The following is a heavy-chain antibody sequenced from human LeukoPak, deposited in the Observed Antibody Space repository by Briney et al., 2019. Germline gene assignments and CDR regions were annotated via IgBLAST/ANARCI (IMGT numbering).Heavy chain of an antibody. CDR2: IYDSGST. V-gene: IGHV4-39*02. D-gene: IGHD3-10*01. J-gene: IGHJ4*02. Sequence: SETLSLTCTVSGGSIRSSYYYWGWIRQPPGKGLEWIGSIYDSGSTYYNPSLKSRVTISVDTSKNQFSLKLNSVTAADTAVYYCAREMVRGVIMYQFDYWGQGTLVTVSS. CDR3: AREMVRGVIMYQFDY. CDR1: GGSIRSSYYY.